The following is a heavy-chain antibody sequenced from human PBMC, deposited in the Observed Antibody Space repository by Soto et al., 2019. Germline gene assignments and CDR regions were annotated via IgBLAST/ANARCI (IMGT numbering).Heavy chain of an antibody. CDR2: IKQDGSEK. CDR1: GFTFSSYW. J-gene: IGHJ3*02. D-gene: IGHD3-9*01. Sequence: EVQLVESGGGLVQPGGSLRLSCAASGFTFSSYWMSWVRQAPGKGLEWVANIKQDGSEKYYVDSVKGRFTISRDNAKNSLYLQMNSLRAEDTAVYYCARDGDQVGYYDILTGPYVPGGDAFDIWGQGTMVTVSS. V-gene: IGHV3-7*04. CDR3: ARDGDQVGYYDILTGPYVPGGDAFDI.